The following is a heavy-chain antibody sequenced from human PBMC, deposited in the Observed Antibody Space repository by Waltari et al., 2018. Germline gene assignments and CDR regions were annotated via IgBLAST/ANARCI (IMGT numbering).Heavy chain of an antibody. CDR2: INPNRGGT. Sequence: QVQLVQSGAEVKQPGASVKVSCKASGYTFTGYYMHWVRQAPGQGLEWMGWINPNRGGTNDAQKFKGRVTMTRDTSISTAYMELSRLRSDDTAVYYCAREAVADKYCQHWGQGTLVTVSS. D-gene: IGHD6-19*01. V-gene: IGHV1-2*02. CDR3: AREAVADKYCQH. CDR1: GYTFTGYY. J-gene: IGHJ1*01.